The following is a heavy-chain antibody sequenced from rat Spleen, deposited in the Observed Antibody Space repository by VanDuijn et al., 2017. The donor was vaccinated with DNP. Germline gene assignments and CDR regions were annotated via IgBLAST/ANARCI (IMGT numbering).Heavy chain of an antibody. Sequence: EVQLVESGGGLVQPGRSLKLSCAASGFTFSDYYMAWVRQAPTKGLEWVAYISYDGGTTYYGDSVKGRFTISRDNSKNTLYLQLNSLRSEDTATYYCARWTYYFDYWGQGVMVTVSS. CDR2: ISYDGGTT. J-gene: IGHJ2*01. CDR3: ARWTYYFDY. V-gene: IGHV5-22*01. CDR1: GFTFSDYY.